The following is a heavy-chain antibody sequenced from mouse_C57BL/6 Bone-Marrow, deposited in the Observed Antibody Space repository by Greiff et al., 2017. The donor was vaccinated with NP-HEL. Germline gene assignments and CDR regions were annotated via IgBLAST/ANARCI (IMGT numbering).Heavy chain of an antibody. Sequence: VQLQQSGPELVKPGASVKIPCKASGYTFTDYNMDWVKQSHGKSLEWIGDINPNNGGTIYNQKFKGKATLTVDKSSSTAYMELRSLTSEDTAVYYCARANGYDAFAYWGQGTLVTVSA. V-gene: IGHV1-18*01. D-gene: IGHD2-2*01. CDR3: ARANGYDAFAY. CDR2: INPNNGGT. CDR1: GYTFTDYN. J-gene: IGHJ3*01.